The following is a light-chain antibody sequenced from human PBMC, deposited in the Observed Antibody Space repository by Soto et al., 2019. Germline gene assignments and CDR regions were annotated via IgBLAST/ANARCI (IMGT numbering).Light chain of an antibody. J-gene: IGLJ1*01. V-gene: IGLV2-14*04. CDR2: DVS. CDR1: SSDVGNYDY. CDR3: ISFTTRATYV. Sequence: GSPGQSITISCTGTSSDVGNYDYVSWYQQHPGKVPKLMIYDVSNRPSGVSNRFSGSKSGNTASLTISGLQAEDEADYYCISFTTRATYVFGPGTKVTVL.